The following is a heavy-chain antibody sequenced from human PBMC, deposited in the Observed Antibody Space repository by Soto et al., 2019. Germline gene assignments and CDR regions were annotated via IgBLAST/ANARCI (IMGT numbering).Heavy chain of an antibody. V-gene: IGHV3-30*03. CDR2: ISYDGSNK. CDR3: ASSSSGSWFDP. D-gene: IGHD1-26*01. Sequence: QVQLVESGGGVVQPGRSLRLSCAASGFTFSSYGMHWVRQAPGKGLEWVAVISYDGSNKYYVDSVKGRFTISRDNSKNTLYLQMNSLRAEDTAVYYCASSSSGSWFDPWGQGTLVTVSS. J-gene: IGHJ5*02. CDR1: GFTFSSYG.